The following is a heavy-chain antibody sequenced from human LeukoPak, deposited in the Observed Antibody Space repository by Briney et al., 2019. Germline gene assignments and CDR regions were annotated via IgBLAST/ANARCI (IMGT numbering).Heavy chain of an antibody. Sequence: SVKVSCKASGGTFSSYAISWVRQAPGQGLEWMGGIIPIFGTANYAQKFQGRVTITADESTSTAYMELSSLRSEDTAVYYCARATPPYYYTDVWGKGTTVTVSS. CDR2: IIPIFGTA. CDR3: ARATPPYYYTDV. CDR1: GGTFSSYA. J-gene: IGHJ6*03. V-gene: IGHV1-69*13.